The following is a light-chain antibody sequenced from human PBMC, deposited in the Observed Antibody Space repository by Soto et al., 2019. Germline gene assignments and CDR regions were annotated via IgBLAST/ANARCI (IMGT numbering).Light chain of an antibody. CDR1: QSVSSSF. J-gene: IGKJ3*01. CDR2: GAS. Sequence: EIVLTQSPGTLSLSPGERATLSCRASQSVSSSFLAWYQQKPGQAPRLLIYGASSRATGIPDRFSGSGSGRDFIFTLGRLEPVDFAVYYCEQYGSSPRTFDPGTTVDL. CDR3: EQYGSSPRT. V-gene: IGKV3-20*01.